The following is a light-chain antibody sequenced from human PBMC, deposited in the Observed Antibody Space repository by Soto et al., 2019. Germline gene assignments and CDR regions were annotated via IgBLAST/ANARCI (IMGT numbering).Light chain of an antibody. J-gene: IGKJ1*01. Sequence: EIVLTQSPGTLTLSPGESAALSCRASQTISNNYLVWYRQKPGQAPRLLIYAVSSRAAGIPDRFSGSGSGTDFALPIPRLEPEDSAVYYCQQHSNSPWTFGQGTRVEI. CDR3: QQHSNSPWT. V-gene: IGKV3-20*01. CDR1: QTISNNY. CDR2: AVS.